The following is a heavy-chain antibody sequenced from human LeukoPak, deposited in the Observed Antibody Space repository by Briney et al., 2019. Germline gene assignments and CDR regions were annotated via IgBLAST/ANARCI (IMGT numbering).Heavy chain of an antibody. CDR3: ARLFPDCSSTSCYGAKCYYNYMDV. V-gene: IGHV4-39*01. CDR2: ISYSGST. Sequence: SETLSLTCTVSDGSISSSSYYWGWIRQPPGKGLERIGSISYSGSTYYNPSLKSRVTISVDTSKNQFSLKLSSVTAADTAVYNCARLFPDCSSTSCYGAKCYYNYMDVWGKGTTVTVSS. CDR1: DGSISSSSYY. D-gene: IGHD2-2*01. J-gene: IGHJ6*03.